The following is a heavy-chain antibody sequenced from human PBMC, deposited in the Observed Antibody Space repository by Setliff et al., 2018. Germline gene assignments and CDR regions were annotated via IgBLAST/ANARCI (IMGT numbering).Heavy chain of an antibody. CDR3: AREPSPSDALDI. Sequence: ASETLSLTCTVSGGSISSGSYYWSWIRQPAGKGLEWIGRIYTSGSTNYNPSLKSRVTISLDRSENEFSLNLTSVTAADTAVYFCAREPSPSDALDIWGQGTMVTVSS. V-gene: IGHV4-61*02. CDR1: GGSISSGSYY. J-gene: IGHJ3*02. CDR2: IYTSGST.